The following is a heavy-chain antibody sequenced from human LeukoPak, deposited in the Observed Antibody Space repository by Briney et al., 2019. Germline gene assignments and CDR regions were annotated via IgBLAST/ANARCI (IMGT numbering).Heavy chain of an antibody. CDR2: ISYDGSNK. CDR1: GFTFSSYG. J-gene: IGHJ4*02. D-gene: IGHD2-2*01. CDR3: ARDIVVVPEEYYFDY. V-gene: IGHV3-30*03. Sequence: GGSLRLSCAASGFTFSSYGMHWVRQAPGKGLEWVAVISYDGSNKYYADSVKGRFTISRDNSKNTLYLQMNCLRAEDTAVYYCARDIVVVPEEYYFDYWGQGTLVTVSS.